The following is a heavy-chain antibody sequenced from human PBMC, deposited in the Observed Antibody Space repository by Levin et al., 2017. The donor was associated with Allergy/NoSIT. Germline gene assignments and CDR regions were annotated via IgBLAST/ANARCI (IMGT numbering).Heavy chain of an antibody. V-gene: IGHV4-61*08. CDR1: GGSVTSGGYS. Sequence: PSETLSLTCTVSGGSVTSGGYSWSWIRPPPGQGLEWLGYIYKTGTDNSNPSLQSRVTISVDTSKNQFSLRMSSVTAADTSVYFCARMPTHYQGTGSGYDIYYKDDWGKGTTVTVSS. CDR3: ARMPTHYQGTGSGYDIYYKDD. CDR2: IYKTGTD. D-gene: IGHD3-10*01. J-gene: IGHJ6*03.